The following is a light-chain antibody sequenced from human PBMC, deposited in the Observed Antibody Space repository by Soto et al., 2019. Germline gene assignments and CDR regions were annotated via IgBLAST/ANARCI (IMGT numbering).Light chain of an antibody. CDR3: QQSYSTPRYT. CDR1: QSISSY. CDR2: AAS. J-gene: IGKJ2*01. Sequence: DIQMTQSPSSLSASVGDRVTITCRASQSISSYLNWYQQKPGKAPKLLIYAASSLQSGVPSRFSGRGSGTEFTLTISSLQPEDFATYYCQQSYSTPRYTFGQGTKLEIK. V-gene: IGKV1-39*01.